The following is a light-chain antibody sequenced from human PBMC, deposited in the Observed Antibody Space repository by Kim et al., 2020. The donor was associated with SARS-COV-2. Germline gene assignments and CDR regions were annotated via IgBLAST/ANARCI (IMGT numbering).Light chain of an antibody. Sequence: QAVTTTFTGTTSNIGADFDVHWYQHRPGTTPKLLIFANNTRPSGVPDRLSASKSGASASLVITGLQAEDEADYYCQSYDSSLSGWVFGGGTKVTVL. CDR1: TSNIGADFD. J-gene: IGLJ3*02. CDR3: QSYDSSLSGWV. V-gene: IGLV1-40*03. CDR2: ANN.